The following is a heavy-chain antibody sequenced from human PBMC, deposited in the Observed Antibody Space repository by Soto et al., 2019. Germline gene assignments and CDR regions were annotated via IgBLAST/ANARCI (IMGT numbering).Heavy chain of an antibody. D-gene: IGHD3-9*01. CDR1: GFTFSSYS. Sequence: EVQLVESGGGLVQPGGSLRLSCAASGFTFSSYSMNWVRQAPGKGLEWVSYISSSSSTIYYADSVKGRFTISRDNAKNSLYLQMNRLRAEDTAVYYCARDQELRYFDSDAFDIWGQGTMVTVSS. J-gene: IGHJ3*02. V-gene: IGHV3-48*01. CDR3: ARDQELRYFDSDAFDI. CDR2: ISSSSSTI.